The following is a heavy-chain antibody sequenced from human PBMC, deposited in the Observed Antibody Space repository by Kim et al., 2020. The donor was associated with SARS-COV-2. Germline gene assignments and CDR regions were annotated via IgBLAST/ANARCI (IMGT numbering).Heavy chain of an antibody. CDR3: AREFLDDTAMPGDYYGMDV. J-gene: IGHJ6*02. D-gene: IGHD5-18*01. CDR1: GFTFSSYS. CDR2: ISSSSSTI. Sequence: GGSLRLSCAASGFTFSSYSMNWVRQAPGKGLEWVSYISSSSSTIYYADSVKGRFTISRDNAKNSLYLQMNSLRDEDTAVYYCAREFLDDTAMPGDYYGMDVWGQGTTVTVSS. V-gene: IGHV3-48*02.